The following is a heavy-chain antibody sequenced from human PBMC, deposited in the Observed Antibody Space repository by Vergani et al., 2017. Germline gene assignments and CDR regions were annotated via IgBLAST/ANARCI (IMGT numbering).Heavy chain of an antibody. D-gene: IGHD2-15*01. J-gene: IGHJ5*02. Sequence: QVQLQESGPGLVKPSGTLSLTCAVSGGSISSSNWWTWVRQPPGKGLEWIGEIFHSGSTNYNPSLKSRVTISVDTSKNQFSLKLSSVTAADTAVYYCARRAPFRVVVAATWVNWFDPWGQGTLVTVSS. V-gene: IGHV4-4*02. CDR2: IFHSGST. CDR1: GGSISSSNW. CDR3: ARRAPFRVVVAATWVNWFDP.